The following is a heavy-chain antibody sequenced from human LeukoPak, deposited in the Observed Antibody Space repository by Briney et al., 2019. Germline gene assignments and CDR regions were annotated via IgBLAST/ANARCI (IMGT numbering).Heavy chain of an antibody. J-gene: IGHJ4*02. CDR2: INSDGSST. V-gene: IGHV3-74*01. D-gene: IGHD3-22*01. CDR3: ARDPYYYDSSGYNGFDY. Sequence: GGSLRLSCAASGFTFSSYWMHWVRQAPGKGLVWVSRINSDGSSTSYADSVKGRFTISRDNAKNTLYLQMNSLRAEGTAVYYCARDPYYYDSSGYNGFDYWGQGTLVTVSS. CDR1: GFTFSSYW.